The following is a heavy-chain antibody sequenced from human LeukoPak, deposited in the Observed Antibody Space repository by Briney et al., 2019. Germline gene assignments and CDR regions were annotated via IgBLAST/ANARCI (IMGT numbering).Heavy chain of an antibody. D-gene: IGHD1-26*01. J-gene: IGHJ6*03. CDR3: ARRSAEYYYYYMDV. CDR1: GGSISSSNW. V-gene: IGHV4-4*02. CDR2: IYHSGST. Sequence: PSETLSLTCAVSGGSISSSNWWSWVRQPPGKGLEWIGEIYHSGSTNYNPSLKSRVTISVDKSKNQFSLKLSSVTAADTAVYYCARRSAEYYYYYMDVWGKGTTVTVSS.